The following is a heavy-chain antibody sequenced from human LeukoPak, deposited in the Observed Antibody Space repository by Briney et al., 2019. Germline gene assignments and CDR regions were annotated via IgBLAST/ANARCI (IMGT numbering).Heavy chain of an antibody. CDR1: GFTFSSYA. CDR2: ISDDGANE. CDR3: AKDHLHIFGSGSYIDY. D-gene: IGHD3-10*01. J-gene: IGHJ4*02. V-gene: IGHV3-30*18. Sequence: GRSLRLCCAASGFTFSSYAMHWVRQAPGKGLEWVAHISDDGANEYYADSVMGRFTISRDNSKNTLFLQMNSLRGDDTAIYYCAKDHLHIFGSGSYIDYWGQGTLVTVSS.